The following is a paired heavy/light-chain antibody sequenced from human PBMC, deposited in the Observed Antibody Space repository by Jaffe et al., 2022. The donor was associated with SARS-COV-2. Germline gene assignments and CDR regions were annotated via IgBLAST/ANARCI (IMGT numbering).Heavy chain of an antibody. J-gene: IGHJ6*02. D-gene: IGHD3-16*02. CDR1: GFAFSASS. Sequence: EVQLVESGGGLVQPGGSLKLSCAASGFAFSASSMHWVRQAPGKGLEWLGRIRGKANNYATAYATSVKGRFTISREDSENTAYLQMNSVETEDTAVYYCTRHITSGGLIGQKDYYYYGMDVWGQGTTVTVSS. V-gene: IGHV3-73*02. CDR3: TRHITSGGLIGQKDYYYYGMDV. CDR2: IRGKANNYAT.
Light chain of an antibody. V-gene: IGKV1-17*01. Sequence: DIQMTQSPSSLSASVGDRVTITCRASQDIRNDLHWYQQKPGKAPKRLIYTASTLQSGVPSRFSGSGSGTEFTLTISSLQPEDFATYYCLQHSSYPFTFGPGTKVDVK. CDR3: LQHSSYPFT. CDR2: TAS. CDR1: QDIRND. J-gene: IGKJ3*01.